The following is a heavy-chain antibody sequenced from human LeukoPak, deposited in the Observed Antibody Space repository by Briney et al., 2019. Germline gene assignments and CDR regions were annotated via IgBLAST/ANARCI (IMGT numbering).Heavy chain of an antibody. Sequence: GGSLRLSCAAPGFTFSNYWMSWVRQAPGKGLEWVANIKQDGSEKYYVDSVKGRFTISRDSAKNSLYLQMNSLRAEDTAVYYCARENAYYYDSSGYSYAFDIWGQGTMVTVSS. CDR3: ARENAYYYDSSGYSYAFDI. CDR1: GFTFSNYW. V-gene: IGHV3-7*01. J-gene: IGHJ3*02. D-gene: IGHD3-22*01. CDR2: IKQDGSEK.